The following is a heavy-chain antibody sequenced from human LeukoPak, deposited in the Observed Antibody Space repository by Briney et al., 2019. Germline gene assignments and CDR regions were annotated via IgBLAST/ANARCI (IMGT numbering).Heavy chain of an antibody. Sequence: GGSLRLSCAASGFTVSSNYMSWVRQAPGKGLEWVSVIYSGGSTYYADSVKGRFTISRDNSKNTLYLQMNSLRAEDTAVYYCASTMEYYYYYGMDVWGQGTTVTVSS. V-gene: IGHV3-53*01. J-gene: IGHJ6*02. D-gene: IGHD2-8*01. CDR3: ASTMEYYYYYGMDV. CDR1: GFTVSSNY. CDR2: IYSGGST.